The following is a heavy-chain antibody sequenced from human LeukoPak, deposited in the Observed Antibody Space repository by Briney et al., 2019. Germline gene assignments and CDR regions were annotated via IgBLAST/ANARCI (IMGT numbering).Heavy chain of an antibody. CDR2: MNPNSGNT. D-gene: IGHD2-2*01. J-gene: IGHJ6*02. CDR1: GYTFTSYD. CDR3: ARAAIVVVPAATHGYYGMDV. V-gene: IGHV1-8*01. Sequence: ASVKVSCKASGYTFTSYDINWVRQATGQGLEWMGWMNPNSGNTGYAQKFQGRVTMTRNTSISTAYMELSSLGSEDTAVYYCARAAIVVVPAATHGYYGMDVWGQGTTVTVSS.